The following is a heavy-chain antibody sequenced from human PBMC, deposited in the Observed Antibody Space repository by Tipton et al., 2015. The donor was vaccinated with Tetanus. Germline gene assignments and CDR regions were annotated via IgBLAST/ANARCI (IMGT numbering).Heavy chain of an antibody. D-gene: IGHD3-3*01. V-gene: IGHV4-34*01. Sequence: TLSLTCAVYGGSFSGYYWSWIRQPPGKGLEWIGEINHSGSTNYNPSPKSRVTISVDTSKNQFSLKLSSVTAADTAVYYCARDELRFLEGLSAEHAGMDVWGQGTTVTVSS. CDR3: ARDELRFLEGLSAEHAGMDV. CDR1: GGSFSGYY. CDR2: INHSGST. J-gene: IGHJ6*02.